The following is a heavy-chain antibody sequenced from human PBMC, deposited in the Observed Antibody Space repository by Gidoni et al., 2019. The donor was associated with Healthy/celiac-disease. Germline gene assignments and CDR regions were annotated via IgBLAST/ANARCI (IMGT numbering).Heavy chain of an antibody. Sequence: EVQLVESGGGLVQPGGSLRLSCAASGFTFSSYSMNWVRQAPGKGLEWVSYISSSSSTIYYADSVKGRFTISRDNAKNSLYLQMNSLRDEDTAVYYCAREEDHYDSSGPEYFQHWGQGTLVTVSS. D-gene: IGHD3-22*01. CDR3: AREEDHYDSSGPEYFQH. CDR2: ISSSSSTI. J-gene: IGHJ1*01. V-gene: IGHV3-48*02. CDR1: GFTFSSYS.